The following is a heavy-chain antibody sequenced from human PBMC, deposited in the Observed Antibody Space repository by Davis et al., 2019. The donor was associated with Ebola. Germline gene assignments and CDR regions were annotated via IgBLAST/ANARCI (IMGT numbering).Heavy chain of an antibody. D-gene: IGHD2-8*01. CDR3: AKTDCTNGVCMGMDV. CDR1: GFTFSSYA. V-gene: IGHV3-23*01. Sequence: GESLKISCAASGFTFSSYAMRWVRQAPGKGLEWVSAISGSGGSTYYADSVKGRFTISRDNSKNTLYLQMNSLRAEDTAVYYCAKTDCTNGVCMGMDVWGQGTTVTVSS. J-gene: IGHJ6*02. CDR2: ISGSGGST.